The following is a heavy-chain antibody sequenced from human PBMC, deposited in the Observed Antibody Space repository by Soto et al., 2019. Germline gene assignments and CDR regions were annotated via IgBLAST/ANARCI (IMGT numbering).Heavy chain of an antibody. V-gene: IGHV3-23*01. CDR2: ISGSGGST. D-gene: IGHD3-16*01. CDR1: GFTFSSYA. Sequence: GGSLRLSCAASGFTFSSYAMSWVRQAPGKGLEWVSAISGSGGSTYYADSVKGRFTISRDNAKNTLYLQMNSLRAEDTAVYYCATSSLVGVVDRFDYWGQGTLVTVSS. CDR3: ATSSLVGVVDRFDY. J-gene: IGHJ4*02.